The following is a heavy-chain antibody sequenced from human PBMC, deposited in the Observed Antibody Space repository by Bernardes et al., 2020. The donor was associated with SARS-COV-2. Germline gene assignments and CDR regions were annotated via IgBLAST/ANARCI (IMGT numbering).Heavy chain of an antibody. D-gene: IGHD6-6*01. CDR2: IYWDDDK. CDR1: GFSFTESGVA. J-gene: IGHJ6*02. V-gene: IGHV2-5*02. CDR3: IHADMSSYYNMDV. Sequence: SGPTLVKPTQTLTLTCPFSGFSFTESGVAVGWIRQAPGRALEWLALIYWDDDKRYSPSLKTRLTVTKDTSSEQVVLRMTNMDPADSATYYCIHADMSSYYNMDVWGQGTTVTVSS.